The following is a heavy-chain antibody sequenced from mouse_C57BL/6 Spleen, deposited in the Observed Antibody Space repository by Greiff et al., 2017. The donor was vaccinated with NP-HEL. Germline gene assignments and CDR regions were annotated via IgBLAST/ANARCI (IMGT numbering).Heavy chain of an antibody. Sequence: VQLQQPGAELVKPGASVKLSCKASGYTFTSYWMHWVKQRPGRGLEWIGRIDPNGGGTKYNEKSKSKATLTVDKPSSTAYMQLSSLTSEDSAVYYCARWGTTVVARSYYAMDYWGQGTSVTVSS. J-gene: IGHJ4*01. D-gene: IGHD1-1*01. V-gene: IGHV1-72*01. CDR1: GYTFTSYW. CDR3: ARWGTTVVARSYYAMDY. CDR2: IDPNGGGT.